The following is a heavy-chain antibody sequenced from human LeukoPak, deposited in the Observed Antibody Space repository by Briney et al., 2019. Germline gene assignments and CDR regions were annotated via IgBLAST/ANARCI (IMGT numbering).Heavy chain of an antibody. CDR3: ARKIFPFFEWFPPPPNDAFDI. Sequence: GGSLRLSCAASGFTFSSYSMNWVRQAPGKGLEWVSSISSSSSYIYYADSVKGRFTISRDNAKNSLYLQMNSLRAEDTAVYYCARKIFPFFEWFPPPPNDAFDIWGQGTMVTVSS. CDR1: GFTFSSYS. V-gene: IGHV3-21*01. CDR2: ISSSSSYI. J-gene: IGHJ3*02. D-gene: IGHD3-3*01.